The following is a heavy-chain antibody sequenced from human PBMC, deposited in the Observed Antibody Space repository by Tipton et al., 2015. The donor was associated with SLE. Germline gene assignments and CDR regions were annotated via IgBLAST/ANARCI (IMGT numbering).Heavy chain of an antibody. CDR1: GGSISSSSYY. V-gene: IGHV4-39*07. J-gene: IGHJ4*02. D-gene: IGHD4/OR15-4a*01. CDR3: ARGGASVLIRKCYFDY. CDR2: IYYSGSA. Sequence: LRLSCTVSGGSISSSSYYWGWIRQPPGKGLEWIGSIYYSGSAYYNPSLKSRVTISVDTSENQFSLKLRSVTAADTAVYYCARGGASVLIRKCYFDYWGQGTLVTVSS.